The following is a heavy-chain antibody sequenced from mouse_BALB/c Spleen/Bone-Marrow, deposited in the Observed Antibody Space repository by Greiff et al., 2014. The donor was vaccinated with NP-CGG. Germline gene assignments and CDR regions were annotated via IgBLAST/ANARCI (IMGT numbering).Heavy chain of an antibody. V-gene: IGHV1S81*02. D-gene: IGHD3-1*01. J-gene: IGHJ1*01. CDR3: ASGPWYFDV. CDR1: GYTFTSYW. Sequence: QVQLQQFGAELVRPGVSVKLSCKASGYTFTSYWMHWIKQRPEQGLERIGEINPTNGSTNYNEEFKTKATLTVDKSSSTAYMQLSSLTSEDSAVYYCASGPWYFDVWGAGTTVTVSS. CDR2: INPTNGST.